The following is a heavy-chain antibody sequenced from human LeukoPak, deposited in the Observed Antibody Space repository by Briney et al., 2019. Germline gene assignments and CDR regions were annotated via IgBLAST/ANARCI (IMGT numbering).Heavy chain of an antibody. J-gene: IGHJ4*02. D-gene: IGHD4-17*01. CDR1: GFTFSSYA. CDR3: VRDVDDYDHHRGDS. Sequence: GGSLRLSCAASGFTFSSYAMSWVRQAPGKGLEWVSAISGSGGSTYYADSVKGRFTISRDNSKNTLYLQMNSLRGEDTAVYYCVRDVDDYDHHRGDSWGQGTLVTVSS. V-gene: IGHV3-23*01. CDR2: ISGSGGST.